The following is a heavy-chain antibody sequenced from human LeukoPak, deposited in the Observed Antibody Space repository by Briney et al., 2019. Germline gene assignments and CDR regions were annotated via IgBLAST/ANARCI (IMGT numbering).Heavy chain of an antibody. V-gene: IGHV1-18*01. CDR2: ISAYNGNT. CDR1: VDALSTVG. J-gene: IGHJ4*02. D-gene: IGHD3-10*01. Sequence: ASVNPSCKVSVDALSTVGVTSVGQAPGQGLEWVGWISAYNGNTNYAQKLQGRVTMTTDTSTSTAYMELRSLRSDDTALYYCARDPYGPGSYYPPDYWGEGTRVTVSS. CDR3: ARDPYGPGSYYPPDY.